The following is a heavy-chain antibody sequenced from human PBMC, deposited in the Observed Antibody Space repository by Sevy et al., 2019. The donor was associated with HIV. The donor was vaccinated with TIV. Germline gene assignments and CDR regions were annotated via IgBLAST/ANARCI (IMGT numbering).Heavy chain of an antibody. J-gene: IGHJ5*02. Sequence: SETLSLTCTVSGASISSSSYHWGWIRQPPGKGLEWIGSIYYSGISFYTPSLKSRVTISVDTSKNQFSLKLSSVTAADTAVYYCTRRLSGSSSGRWFDPWGQGTLVTVSS. CDR2: IYYSGIS. CDR1: GASISSSSYH. V-gene: IGHV4-39*01. D-gene: IGHD6-6*01. CDR3: TRRLSGSSSGRWFDP.